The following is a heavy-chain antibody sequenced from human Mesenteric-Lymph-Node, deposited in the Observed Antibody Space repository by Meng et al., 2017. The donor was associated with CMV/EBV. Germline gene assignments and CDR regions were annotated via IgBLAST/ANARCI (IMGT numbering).Heavy chain of an antibody. CDR3: ARDRDVRYFDWFDAFDI. D-gene: IGHD3-9*01. J-gene: IGHJ3*02. V-gene: IGHV1-18*01. CDR2: ISAYNGNT. CDR1: GYTFSTYS. Sequence: ASVKVSCKASGYTFSTYSIIWVRQAPGQGLEWMGWISAYNGNTNYAQKFQGRVTMTTDTSTSTAYMELRCLRSDDTAVYYCARDRDVRYFDWFDAFDIWGQGTRVTVSS.